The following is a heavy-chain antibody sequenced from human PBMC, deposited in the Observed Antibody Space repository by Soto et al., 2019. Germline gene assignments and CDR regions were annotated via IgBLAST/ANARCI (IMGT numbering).Heavy chain of an antibody. J-gene: IGHJ4*02. CDR1: GFTFSSYA. CDR2: ITSSSVNI. CDR3: ASPLYCSGAGCRVY. Sequence: VGSLRLSCAASGFTFSSYAMNWVRQAPGKGLEWISHITSSSVNIYYADSVEGRFTISRDNAQNSLYLQMNNLRAEDTAVYYCASPLYCSGAGCRVYWGQGT. D-gene: IGHD2-15*01. V-gene: IGHV3-48*01.